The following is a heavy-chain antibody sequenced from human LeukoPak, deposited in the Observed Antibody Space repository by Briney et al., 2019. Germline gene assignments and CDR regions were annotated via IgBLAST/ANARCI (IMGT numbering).Heavy chain of an antibody. CDR2: ISAYNGNT. V-gene: IGHV1-18*01. D-gene: IGHD6-13*01. CDR3: ARNIAAAGIMFDP. J-gene: IGHJ5*02. CDR1: GYTFTSYG. Sequence: ASVKVSCKASGYTFTSYGISWVRQAPGQGLAWMGWISAYNGNTNYAQKLQGRVTMTTDTSTSTACMELRSLRSDDTAVYYCARNIAAAGIMFDPWGQGTLVTVSS.